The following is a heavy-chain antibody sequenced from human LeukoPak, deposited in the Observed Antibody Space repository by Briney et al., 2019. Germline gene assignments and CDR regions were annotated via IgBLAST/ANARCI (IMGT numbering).Heavy chain of an antibody. CDR2: IYTSGST. D-gene: IGHD5-18*01. CDR3: ASSDTAMVYDY. CDR1: GGSISSYY. Sequence: SETLSLTCTVSGGSISSYYWSWIRQPPGKGLEWIGYIYTSGSTNCNPSLKSRVTISVDTSKNQFSLKLSSVTAADTAVYYCASSDTAMVYDYWGQGTLVTVSS. J-gene: IGHJ4*02. V-gene: IGHV4-4*09.